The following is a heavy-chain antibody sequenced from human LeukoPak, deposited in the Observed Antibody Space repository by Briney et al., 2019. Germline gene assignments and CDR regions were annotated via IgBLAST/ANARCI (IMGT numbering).Heavy chain of an antibody. Sequence: GGSLRLSCAASGFTFSNYAMSWVRQAPGKGLEWVSTISDSGGSTYYAAAVEGRFTISRDNAKNTVYLQMNSLRVEDTAVYYCARGALYMYYFDYWGQGTLVTVSS. CDR3: ARGALYMYYFDY. D-gene: IGHD3-10*01. CDR1: GFTFSNYA. J-gene: IGHJ4*02. CDR2: ISDSGGST. V-gene: IGHV3-23*01.